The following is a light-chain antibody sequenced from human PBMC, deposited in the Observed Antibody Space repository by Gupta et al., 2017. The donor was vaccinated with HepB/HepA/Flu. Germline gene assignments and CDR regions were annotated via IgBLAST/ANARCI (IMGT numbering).Light chain of an antibody. CDR3: HASASSTAVV. V-gene: IGLV3-1*01. CDR1: NLGDKY. Sequence: SYELTQPPSVAVSPGQTASITCSGDNLGDKYACWYQQKPGQSPVLVIYQDSKRPSGIPDRFSGSNSGNTATLTISGTQAMDEADYYCHASASSTAVVFGGGTKLTVL. J-gene: IGLJ2*01. CDR2: QDS.